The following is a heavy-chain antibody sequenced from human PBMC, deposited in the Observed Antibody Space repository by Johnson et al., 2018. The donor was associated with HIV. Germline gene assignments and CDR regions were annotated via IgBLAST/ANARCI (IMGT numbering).Heavy chain of an antibody. D-gene: IGHD1-14*01. J-gene: IGHJ3*02. CDR2: ISSSGSTI. Sequence: QVQLVESGGGLVKPGGSLRLSCAASGFSFSDYYMSWIRQAPGKGLEWVSYISSSGSTIYYADSVKRRFSISRDNAKTSLFLQMNSLRGEDMAVYYCATREPRYCPCVFDIWSQGTMVTVSS. CDR1: GFSFSDYY. V-gene: IGHV3-11*04. CDR3: ATREPRYCPCVFDI.